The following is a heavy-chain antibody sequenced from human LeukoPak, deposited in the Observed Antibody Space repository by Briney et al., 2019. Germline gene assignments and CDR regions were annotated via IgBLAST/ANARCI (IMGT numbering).Heavy chain of an antibody. CDR1: GYTFTSYA. CDR3: ARRAGAGYCSGGSCYSVVFDY. V-gene: IGHV7-4-1*02. J-gene: IGHJ4*02. CDR2: INTITGNP. Sequence: ASVKVSCKASGYTFTSYAMNWVRQAPGQGLEWMGWINTITGNPTYAQGFTGRFVFSLDTSVSTAYLQISSLKAEDTAVYYCARRAGAGYCSGGSCYSVVFDYWGQGTLVTVSS. D-gene: IGHD2-15*01.